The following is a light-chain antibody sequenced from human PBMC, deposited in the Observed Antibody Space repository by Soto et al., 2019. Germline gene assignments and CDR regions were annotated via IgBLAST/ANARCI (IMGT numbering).Light chain of an antibody. CDR1: QTLPTNF. V-gene: IGKV3-20*01. Sequence: EVVLTQSPCTLSLSPGERATLSCRAIQTLPTNFLAWYQRKPGQAPRLLIYNVFTRATGIPDRFSGSGSGTEFTLTISRLEPEDFAVYFCHQYASSTGTFGQGTKVDIK. CDR3: HQYASSTGT. CDR2: NVF. J-gene: IGKJ1*01.